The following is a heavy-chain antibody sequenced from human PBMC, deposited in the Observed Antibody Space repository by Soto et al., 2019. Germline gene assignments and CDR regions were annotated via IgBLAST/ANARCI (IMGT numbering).Heavy chain of an antibody. CDR3: ARDGDYYDSGSYYGY. CDR2: ISYDGSNK. J-gene: IGHJ4*02. Sequence: SLRLYCAASGFAFSSYVMHWDRQAPGKGLEWVAVISYDGSNKYYADSVKGRFTISRDNSKNTLYLQMNSLRAEDTAVYYCARDGDYYDSGSYYGYWGQGTLVTVSS. CDR1: GFAFSSYV. D-gene: IGHD3-10*01. V-gene: IGHV3-30-3*01.